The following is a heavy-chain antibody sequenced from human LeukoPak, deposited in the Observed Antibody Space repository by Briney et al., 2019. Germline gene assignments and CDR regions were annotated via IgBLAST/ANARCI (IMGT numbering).Heavy chain of an antibody. D-gene: IGHD4-17*01. CDR3: ARDPVVTVTTLYYYYYYGMDV. CDR1: GGSFSGYY. J-gene: IGHJ6*02. CDR2: INHSGST. Sequence: SETLSLTCAVYGGSFSGYYWSWIRQPTGKGLEWIGEINHSGSTNYNPSLKSRVTISVDTSKNQFSLKLSSVTAADTAVYYCARDPVVTVTTLYYYYYYGMDVWGQGTTVTVSS. V-gene: IGHV4-34*01.